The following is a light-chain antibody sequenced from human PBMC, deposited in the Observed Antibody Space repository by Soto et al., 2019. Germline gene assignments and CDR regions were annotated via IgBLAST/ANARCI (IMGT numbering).Light chain of an antibody. CDR2: EVS. CDR1: SSDVGAYNY. J-gene: IGLJ2*01. V-gene: IGLV2-8*01. Sequence: QSVLTQPPSASGSPGQSVTISCTGTSSDVGAYNYVSWYQQHPGKAPKLMIYEVSKRPSGVPDRFSGSKSGNTASLTVSGLQAEDEADYYCSSYAVSNKFVVFGGGTELTVL. CDR3: SSYAVSNKFVV.